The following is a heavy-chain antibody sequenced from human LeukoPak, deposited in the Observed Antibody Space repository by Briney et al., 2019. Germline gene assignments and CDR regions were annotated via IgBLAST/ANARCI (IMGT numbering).Heavy chain of an antibody. D-gene: IGHD5-12*01. V-gene: IGHV3-74*01. Sequence: PGGSLRLSCEASGFTFINSWMHWVRQVPGKGLVWVSRMYGDMRDISYADSVKGRFTISRDNAKNTVYLQMNSLRGEYTAVYYCARDLGLRGSTWGQGALVTVSS. CDR1: GFTFINSW. CDR3: ARDLGLRGST. CDR2: MYGDMRDI. J-gene: IGHJ5*02.